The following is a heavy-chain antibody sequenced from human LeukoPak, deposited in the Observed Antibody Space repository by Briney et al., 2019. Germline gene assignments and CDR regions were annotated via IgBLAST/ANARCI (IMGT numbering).Heavy chain of an antibody. CDR3: ARSVEMATIQTFDY. D-gene: IGHD5-24*01. CDR1: GRSISSGGYY. V-gene: IGHV4-31*03. J-gene: IGHJ4*02. Sequence: RSQTLSLTCTVSGRSISSGGYYWSWIRQHPGKGLEWFGYIYYSGSTYYNPSLKSRVTISVDTSKNQFSLKLSSVTAADTAVYYCARSVEMATIQTFDYWGQGTLVSV. CDR2: IYYSGST.